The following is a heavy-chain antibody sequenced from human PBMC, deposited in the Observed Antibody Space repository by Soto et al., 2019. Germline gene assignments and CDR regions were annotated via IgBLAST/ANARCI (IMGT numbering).Heavy chain of an antibody. J-gene: IGHJ4*02. CDR2: LYTGGST. D-gene: IGHD3-9*01. Sequence: EVQLVESGGGLVQPGESLRLSCAASGFTVSSNYMSWVRQAPGKGLEWVSILYTGGSTYYAGSVKGRFTISRDNSKNTLYLQRNSLRAEDTAVYYCARERDTPGYVLKYWGQGTLVTVSS. CDR3: ARERDTPGYVLKY. V-gene: IGHV3-66*01. CDR1: GFTVSSNY.